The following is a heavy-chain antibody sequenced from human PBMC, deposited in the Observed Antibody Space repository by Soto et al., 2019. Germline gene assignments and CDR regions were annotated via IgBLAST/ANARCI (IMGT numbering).Heavy chain of an antibody. CDR1: GFSLSTSGVG. CDR3: AHSRYYDFWSGYFYFDY. Sequence: SGPTLVNPTQTLTLTCTFSGFSLSTSGVGVGWIRQPPGKALEWLALIYWNDDKRYSPSLKSRLTITKDTSKNQVVLTMTNMDPVDTATYYCAHSRYYDFWSGYFYFDYWGQGTLVTVSS. CDR2: IYWNDDK. J-gene: IGHJ4*02. V-gene: IGHV2-5*01. D-gene: IGHD3-3*01.